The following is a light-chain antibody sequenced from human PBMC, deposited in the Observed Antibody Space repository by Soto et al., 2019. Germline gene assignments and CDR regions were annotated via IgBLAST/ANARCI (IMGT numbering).Light chain of an antibody. Sequence: EIVMTQSPATLSVSPGERATLSCRASQSVSNNLAWYQQKPGQAPRLLIYGASTRATGIPARFSGSGSGTEFTLTVSSLQSDAVYYCQQYNTWPRTFGQGTKVEIK. V-gene: IGKV3-15*01. J-gene: IGKJ1*01. CDR1: QSVSNN. CDR3: QQYNTWPRT. CDR2: GAS.